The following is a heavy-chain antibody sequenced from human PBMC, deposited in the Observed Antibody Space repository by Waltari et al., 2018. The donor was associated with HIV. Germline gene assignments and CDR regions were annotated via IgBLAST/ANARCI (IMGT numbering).Heavy chain of an antibody. J-gene: IGHJ4*02. D-gene: IGHD3-22*01. Sequence: QVTLRESGPALVKPTQTLTLTCTFSGFSLRTSGMCVSWLRQPPGKALEWLARIDWDDDKYYSTSLKTRLTISKDTSKNQVVLTMTNMDPVDTATYYCARQPLYYYDSSGYSNFDYWGQGTLVTVSS. V-gene: IGHV2-70*15. CDR1: GFSLRTSGMC. CDR3: ARQPLYYYDSSGYSNFDY. CDR2: IDWDDDK.